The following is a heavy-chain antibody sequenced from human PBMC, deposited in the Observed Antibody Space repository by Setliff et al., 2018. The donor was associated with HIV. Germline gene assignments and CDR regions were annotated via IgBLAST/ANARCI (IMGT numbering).Heavy chain of an antibody. CDR1: GESVSGYY. CDR2: INHTGST. J-gene: IGHJ6*04. V-gene: IGHV4-34*01. CDR3: ARAPWYCTNALCPEALDV. Sequence: SETLSLTCAVFGESVSGYYWSWIRQPPGKGLEWIGEINHTGSTNYNPSLKSRVTISVDTSKNQFSLKLSSVTAADTAVYYCARAPWYCTNALCPEALDVWGKGTTVTVSS. D-gene: IGHD2-8*01.